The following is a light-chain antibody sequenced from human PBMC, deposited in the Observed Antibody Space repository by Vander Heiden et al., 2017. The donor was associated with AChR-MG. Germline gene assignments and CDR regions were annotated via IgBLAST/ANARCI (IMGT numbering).Light chain of an antibody. CDR2: KYS. Sequence: SYELTQPPSVSVSPGQTASITCSGDKLGDKYACWYQQKPGQYLVLVIYKYSKRPSGTPERFSCSNSWTTATLTIRGTQAMDEAYYYCQAWDSSTVVFGTGTKVTVL. CDR3: QAWDSSTVV. CDR1: KLGDKY. J-gene: IGLJ1*01. V-gene: IGLV3-1*01.